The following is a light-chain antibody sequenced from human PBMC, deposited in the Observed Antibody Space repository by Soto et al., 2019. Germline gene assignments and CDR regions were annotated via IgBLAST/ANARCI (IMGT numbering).Light chain of an antibody. V-gene: IGLV2-23*01. CDR2: EGS. Sequence: QSVLTQPASVSGSPGQSITISCTGTSSDVGSYNLVSWYQQHPGKAPKLMIYEGSKRPSGVSNRFSGSKSGNTASLTISGLQAEDEADYYCGSYAGTLYVFGTGTKLTVL. CDR3: GSYAGTLYV. J-gene: IGLJ1*01. CDR1: SSDVGSYNL.